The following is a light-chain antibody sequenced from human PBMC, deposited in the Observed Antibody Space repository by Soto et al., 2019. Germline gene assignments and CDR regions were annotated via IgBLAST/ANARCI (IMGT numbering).Light chain of an antibody. Sequence: QSALTQPPSASGSPGQSVTISCTGTSSDVGGYNYVSWYQQHPGKAPKLMIYEVSKRPAVVPDRFSGSKSGNTASLTGAGLQAEDEADYYCSSYEGSNNLVFGGGTKLTVL. J-gene: IGLJ2*01. CDR2: EVS. CDR1: SSDVGGYNY. V-gene: IGLV2-8*01. CDR3: SSYEGSNNLV.